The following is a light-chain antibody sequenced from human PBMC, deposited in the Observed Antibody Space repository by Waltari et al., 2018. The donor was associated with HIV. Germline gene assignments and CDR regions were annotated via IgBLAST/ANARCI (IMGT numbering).Light chain of an antibody. CDR3: AAWDDRLDGQGV. V-gene: IGLV1-44*01. CDR1: RSNIGPNT. J-gene: IGLJ3*02. Sequence: QSVLTQPPSASGTPGQRVTISCSGTRSNIGPNTVNWYQIIPGTAPKLLIYNDNQRPSGVPDRFSGSRSGTSASLAISGLQSEDEADYYCAAWDDRLDGQGVFGGGTTLTVL. CDR2: NDN.